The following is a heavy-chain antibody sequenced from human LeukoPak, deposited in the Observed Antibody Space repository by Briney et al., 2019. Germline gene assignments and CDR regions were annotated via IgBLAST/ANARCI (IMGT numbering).Heavy chain of an antibody. J-gene: IGHJ4*02. V-gene: IGHV1-69*13. D-gene: IGHD5-18*01. CDR2: IIPIFGTA. CDR3: ARGAAMVYPSFDY. Sequence: TSVKVSCKASGGTFSSYAISWVRQAPGQGLEWMGGIIPIFGTANYAQKFQGRVTITADESTSTAYMKLSSLRSEDTAVYYCARGAAMVYPSFDYWGQGTLVTVSS. CDR1: GGTFSSYA.